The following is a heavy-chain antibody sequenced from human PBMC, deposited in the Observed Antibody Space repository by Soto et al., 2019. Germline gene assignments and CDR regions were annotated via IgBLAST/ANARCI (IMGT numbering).Heavy chain of an antibody. Sequence: QVQLVQSGDEVKKPGASVKVSCKASGYIFVNYGIAWVRQAPGQGLEWMGWISPYTGNTHSATKIQGRLPMTTDTSTSTAYMDPGSLTSDDTAVYYCVMVDNYVTPTPQDVWGPGTTVTVSS. CDR1: GYIFVNYG. V-gene: IGHV1-18*01. CDR2: ISPYTGNT. J-gene: IGHJ6*02. D-gene: IGHD3-16*01. CDR3: VMVDNYVTPTPQDV.